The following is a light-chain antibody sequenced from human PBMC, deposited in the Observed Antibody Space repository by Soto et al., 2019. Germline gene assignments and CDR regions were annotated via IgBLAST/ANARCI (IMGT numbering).Light chain of an antibody. CDR1: NIESKS. CDR2: YDS. CDR3: QVWDSSSDHRVV. Sequence: SYELTQPPSVSVAPGKTARITCGGNNIESKSVHWYQQKPGQAPVLVIYYDSDRPSGIPERFSGSNSGNTATLTISRVEAGDEADYYCQVWDSSSDHRVVFGGGTKVTVL. J-gene: IGLJ2*01. V-gene: IGLV3-21*04.